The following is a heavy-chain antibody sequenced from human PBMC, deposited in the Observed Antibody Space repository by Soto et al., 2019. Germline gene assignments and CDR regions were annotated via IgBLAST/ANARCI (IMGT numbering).Heavy chain of an antibody. J-gene: IGHJ6*02. Sequence: GGSLRLSCAASGFTFSSYEMNWVRQAPGKGLEWVSYISSSGSTIYYADSVKGRFTISRDNAKNSLYLQMNSLRAEDTAVYYCARDHKGGYYYYGMDVRGQGTTVTVSS. V-gene: IGHV3-48*03. CDR2: ISSSGSTI. CDR1: GFTFSSYE. CDR3: ARDHKGGYYYYGMDV.